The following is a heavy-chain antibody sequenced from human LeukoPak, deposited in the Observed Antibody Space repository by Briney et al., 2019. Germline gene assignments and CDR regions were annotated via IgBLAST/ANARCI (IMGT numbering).Heavy chain of an antibody. J-gene: IGHJ4*02. CDR3: ANHYYDNSGYYFDY. D-gene: IGHD3-22*01. CDR1: GFTFSSYG. Sequence: GGSLRLSCAASGFTFSSYGMSWVRQAPGKGLEWVSAISGSGGSTYYADSVKGRFTISRDNSKNTLYLQMNSLRAEDSAVYYCANHYYDNSGYYFDYWGQGTLVTVSS. CDR2: ISGSGGST. V-gene: IGHV3-23*01.